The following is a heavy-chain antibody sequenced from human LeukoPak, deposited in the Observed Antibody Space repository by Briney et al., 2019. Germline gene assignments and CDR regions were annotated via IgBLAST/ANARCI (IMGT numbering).Heavy chain of an antibody. V-gene: IGHV4-59*01. CDR2: LFYSGST. D-gene: IGHD4-11*01. Sequence: PSETLSLTCAIPGGSIPSYYWSWIRQTPGKGLEWIGYLFYSGSTNYNPSLKGRITMSIDTSKNEFSLKLRSVTAADTAVYYCARGAYSNYLSVDYWGQGILVTVSS. J-gene: IGHJ4*02. CDR1: GGSIPSYY. CDR3: ARGAYSNYLSVDY.